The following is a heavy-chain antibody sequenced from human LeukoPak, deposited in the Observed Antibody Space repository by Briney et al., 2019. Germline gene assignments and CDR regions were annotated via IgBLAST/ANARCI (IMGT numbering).Heavy chain of an antibody. V-gene: IGHV3-30*02. CDR2: IRYDGSNK. J-gene: IGHJ4*02. CDR1: GFTFSSYG. CDR3: AKVTYSGGYRGPFDY. Sequence: GGPLRLSCAASGFTFSSYGMHWVRQAPGKRLEWGAFIRYDGSNKYYADSVKGQFTISSDNSENTLYLQMNSLRAEDRVVYYCAKVTYSGGYRGPFDYWGQGTLVTVSS. D-gene: IGHD1-26*01.